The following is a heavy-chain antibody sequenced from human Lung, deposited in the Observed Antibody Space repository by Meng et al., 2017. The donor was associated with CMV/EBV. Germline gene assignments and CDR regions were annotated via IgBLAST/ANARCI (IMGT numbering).Heavy chain of an antibody. CDR1: GGSVSSGSYY. CDR2: VSYIGNT. J-gene: IGHJ3*02. D-gene: IGHD1/OR15-1a*01. V-gene: IGHV4-61*01. CDR3: ARDILEHKAFDM. Sequence: LSCTVSGGSVSSGSYYWNWLRQPPGQGLDWIGYVSYIGNTNYNPSLKSRVSITVDTSKNLFTLKLSAVTAADMAIFYCARDILEHKAFDMWGQGTXVT.